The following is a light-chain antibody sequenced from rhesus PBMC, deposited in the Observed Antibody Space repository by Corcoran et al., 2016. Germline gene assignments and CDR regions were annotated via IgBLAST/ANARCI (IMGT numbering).Light chain of an antibody. CDR3: PRLGTSLYG. V-gene: IGKV1-69*01. Sequence: DIQTTQAPSPLSATIGDRVTITSRASQGISNWLAWYQQKPGKAPTLLIYMAAKLQTGVPSRVRGGGSGTDFILTISSMQYIDIARYFCPRLGTSLYGFGQGTKVEF. CDR1: QGISNW. CDR2: MAA. J-gene: IGKJ2*01.